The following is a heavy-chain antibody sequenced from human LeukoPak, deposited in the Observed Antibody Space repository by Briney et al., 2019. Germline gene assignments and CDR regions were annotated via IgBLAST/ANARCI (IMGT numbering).Heavy chain of an antibody. CDR3: ARHPYYDFWSGYPFALYYFDY. Sequence: PSETLSLTCTVSGGSIGSSSYYWGWIRQPPGEGLEWIGSIYYSGSTYYNPSLKSRVTISVDTSKNQFSLKLSSVTAADTAVYYCARHPYYDFWSGYPFALYYFDYWGQGTLVTVSS. V-gene: IGHV4-39*01. D-gene: IGHD3-3*01. CDR2: IYYSGST. J-gene: IGHJ4*02. CDR1: GGSIGSSSYY.